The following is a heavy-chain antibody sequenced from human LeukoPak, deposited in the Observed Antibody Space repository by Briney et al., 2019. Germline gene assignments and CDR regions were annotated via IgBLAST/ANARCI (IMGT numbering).Heavy chain of an antibody. CDR1: GGTFSSYA. V-gene: IGHV1-69*13. Sequence: SVKVSCKASGGTFSSYAISWVRQAPGQGLEWMGGIIPIFGTANYAQKFQGRVTITAGESTSTAYVELSSLRSEDTAVYYCARDVEVGGIDYWGQGTLVTVSS. J-gene: IGHJ4*02. D-gene: IGHD6-19*01. CDR2: IIPIFGTA. CDR3: ARDVEVGGIDY.